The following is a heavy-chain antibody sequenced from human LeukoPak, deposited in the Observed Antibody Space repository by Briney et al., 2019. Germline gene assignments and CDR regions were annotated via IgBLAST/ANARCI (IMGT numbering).Heavy chain of an antibody. J-gene: IGHJ3*02. CDR2: ISGSGGST. CDR3: GRDLGYSAYATVRGYAVDI. CDR1: GFTFSSYA. Sequence: GGSLRLSCAASGFTFSSYAMSWVRQAPGKGLEWVSAISGSGGSTYYADSVKGRFTISRDNSKNTLYLQMNSLRAEDTAVYYCGRDLGYSAYATVRGYAVDIWGQGTMVTVSS. D-gene: IGHD5-12*01. V-gene: IGHV3-23*01.